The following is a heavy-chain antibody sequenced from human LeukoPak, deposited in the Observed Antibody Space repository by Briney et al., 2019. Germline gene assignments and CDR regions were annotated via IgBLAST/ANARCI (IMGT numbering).Heavy chain of an antibody. Sequence: LRLSCAASGFTVSSNYMSWIRQHPGKGLEWIGYIYYSGSTYYNPSLKSRVTLSVDTSKSQFSLNLRSVTAADTAVYYCARERLRNNWFDPWGQGTLVTVSS. CDR1: GFTVSSNY. D-gene: IGHD4-17*01. J-gene: IGHJ5*02. V-gene: IGHV4-31*02. CDR3: ARERLRNNWFDP. CDR2: IYYSGST.